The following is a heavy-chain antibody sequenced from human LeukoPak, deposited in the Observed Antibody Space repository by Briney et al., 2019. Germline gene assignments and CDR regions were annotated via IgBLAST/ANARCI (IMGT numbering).Heavy chain of an antibody. V-gene: IGHV3-53*05. J-gene: IGHJ3*02. CDR3: ARDRDPASLRDAFDI. Sequence: PGGSLRLSCAASGFTVSSNYMSWVRQAPGKGLEWVSVIYSGGSTYYADSVKGRFTISRDNSKNTLYLQMNSLRVEDTAVYYCARDRDPASLRDAFDIWGQGTTVTVSS. CDR1: GFTVSSNY. D-gene: IGHD2-2*01. CDR2: IYSGGST.